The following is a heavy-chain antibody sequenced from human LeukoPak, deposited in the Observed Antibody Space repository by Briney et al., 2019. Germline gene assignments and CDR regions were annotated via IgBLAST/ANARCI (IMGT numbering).Heavy chain of an antibody. CDR1: GYTFISYY. V-gene: IGHV1-46*01. Sequence: ASVKVSCKASGYTFISYYIHWVRQAPGQGLEWMGLINPSDGSTNYAQKFQGRVTLTRDTSTSTVYMELSSLRSEDTAVYYCARVGGTSPAAFAYWGQGTLVTVSS. CDR3: ARVGGTSPAAFAY. D-gene: IGHD2-2*01. CDR2: INPSDGST. J-gene: IGHJ4*02.